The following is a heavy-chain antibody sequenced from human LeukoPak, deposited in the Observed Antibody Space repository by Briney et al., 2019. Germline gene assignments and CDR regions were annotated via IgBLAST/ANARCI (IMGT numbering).Heavy chain of an antibody. CDR3: AREKSGGYFDY. D-gene: IGHD5-12*01. V-gene: IGHV1-18*01. CDR1: GYTFTNYG. J-gene: IGHJ4*02. CDR2: ISAYNGNT. Sequence: ASVTVSFKASGYTFTNYGISWVRQAPGQGLEGMGWISAYNGNTNYAQKLQGRVTMTTDTSTSTAYMELGSLRSDGTAVYYGAREKSGGYFDYWGQGTRVTVSS.